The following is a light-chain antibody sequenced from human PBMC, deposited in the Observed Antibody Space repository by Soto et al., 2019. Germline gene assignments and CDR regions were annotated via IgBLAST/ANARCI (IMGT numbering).Light chain of an antibody. CDR3: QQYYSAPLT. CDR1: QSLLYSNGHNY. CDR2: WAS. J-gene: IGKJ4*01. Sequence: DIVLTQSPVSLPVTPGEPASISCTSSQSLLYSNGHNYLVWYQQKPGQPPKVLIYWASTRESGVPDRFSGSGSGTDFTLTISSLQAEDVAVYYCQQYYSAPLTFGGGTKVDIK. V-gene: IGKV4-1*01.